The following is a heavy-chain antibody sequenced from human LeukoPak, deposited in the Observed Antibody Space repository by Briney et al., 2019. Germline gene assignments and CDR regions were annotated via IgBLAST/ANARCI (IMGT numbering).Heavy chain of an antibody. CDR3: AKDPGVVPAHYFDY. V-gene: IGHV3-23*01. CDR1: GFTFSSYA. Sequence: GGSLRLSCAASGFTFSSYAMSWVRQAPGKGLEWVSAISGSGGSTYCADSVKGRFTISRDNSKNTLYLQMNSLRAEDTAVYYCAKDPGVVPAHYFDYWGQGTLVTVSS. CDR2: ISGSGGST. J-gene: IGHJ4*02. D-gene: IGHD2-2*01.